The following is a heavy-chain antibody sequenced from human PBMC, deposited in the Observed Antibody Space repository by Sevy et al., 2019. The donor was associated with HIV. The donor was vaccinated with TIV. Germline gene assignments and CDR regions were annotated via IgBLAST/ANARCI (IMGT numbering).Heavy chain of an antibody. Sequence: GGSLRLSCAASGFTFSSYAMSWVRQAPGKGLEWVSAISGSGGSTYYADSVKGRFTISRDNSKNTQYLQMNSLRAEDTAVYYCAKTCLISGYSSGWTGVYYFDYWGQGTLVTVSS. D-gene: IGHD6-19*01. CDR3: AKTCLISGYSSGWTGVYYFDY. J-gene: IGHJ4*02. CDR2: ISGSGGST. V-gene: IGHV3-23*01. CDR1: GFTFSSYA.